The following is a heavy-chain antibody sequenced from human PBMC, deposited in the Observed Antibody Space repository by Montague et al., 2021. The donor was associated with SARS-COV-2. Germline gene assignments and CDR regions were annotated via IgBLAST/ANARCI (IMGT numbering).Heavy chain of an antibody. CDR3: AGDGYSSGWNGLHWFDP. J-gene: IGHJ5*02. CDR1: GGSIRSSSYY. D-gene: IGHD6-25*01. V-gene: IGHV4-39*02. Sequence: SETLSLTCTVSGGSIRSSSYYWGWIRQPPGKGLEWIGSIYYSGSTYYNPSLKSRVTISVDTSKNQFSLKLSSVTAADTAVYYCAGDGYSSGWNGLHWFDPWGQGTLVTVSS. CDR2: IYYSGST.